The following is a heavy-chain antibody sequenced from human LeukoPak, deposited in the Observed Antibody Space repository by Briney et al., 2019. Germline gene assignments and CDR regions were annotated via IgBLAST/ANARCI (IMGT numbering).Heavy chain of an antibody. V-gene: IGHV3-64D*06. D-gene: IGHD6-13*01. CDR1: GFTFTSYA. Sequence: GRSLRLSCTASGFTFTSYAMHWVRQAPGKGLEYVSAISSNGGSTYYADSVKGRFSISRDNSKNTLYLQMSSLRPEDTAVYYCVKYSSTWLSPGDYWGQGTRVSVSS. J-gene: IGHJ4*02. CDR3: VKYSSTWLSPGDY. CDR2: ISSNGGST.